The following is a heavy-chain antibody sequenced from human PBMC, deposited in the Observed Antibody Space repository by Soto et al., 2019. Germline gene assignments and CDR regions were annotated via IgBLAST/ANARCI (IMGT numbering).Heavy chain of an antibody. J-gene: IGHJ6*02. CDR1: GYTFTGYY. CDR2: INPNSGGT. D-gene: IGHD3-3*01. V-gene: IGHV1-2*02. CDR3: ARENGRFLEWAYGMDV. Sequence: ALVKVSCKASGYTFTGYYMHWVRQAPGQGLEWMGWINPNSGGTNYAQKFQGRVTMTRDTSISTAYMELSRLRSDDTAVYYCARENGRFLEWAYGMDVWGQGTTVTVSS.